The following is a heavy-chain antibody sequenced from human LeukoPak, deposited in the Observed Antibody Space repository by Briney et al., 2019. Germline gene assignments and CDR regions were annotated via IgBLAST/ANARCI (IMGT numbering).Heavy chain of an antibody. Sequence: ASVKASCKASGYTFTSYGISWVRQAPGQGLEWMGWISAYNGNTTYAQKRQGRVTMATDTSTRTAYMERMSLRTDDTAVYYCARDRSTVRGVINYWGQGTLVTVSS. CDR2: ISAYNGNT. D-gene: IGHD3-10*01. CDR3: ARDRSTVRGVINY. V-gene: IGHV1-18*01. CDR1: GYTFTSYG. J-gene: IGHJ4*02.